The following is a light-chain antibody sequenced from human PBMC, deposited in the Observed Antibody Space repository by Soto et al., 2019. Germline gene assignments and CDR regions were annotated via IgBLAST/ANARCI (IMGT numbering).Light chain of an antibody. CDR1: QGIRVD. CDR3: VQHNSYPRT. V-gene: IGKV1-17*01. Sequence: DIQMTQSPSSLSASEGDRVIIACRASQGIRVDLGWYQQKPGKAPKRLIYAASKLQNGVPSRFSGSGSGTEFTLTISSLQAEDVATYYCVQHNSYPRTFGQGTRWIS. CDR2: AAS. J-gene: IGKJ1*01.